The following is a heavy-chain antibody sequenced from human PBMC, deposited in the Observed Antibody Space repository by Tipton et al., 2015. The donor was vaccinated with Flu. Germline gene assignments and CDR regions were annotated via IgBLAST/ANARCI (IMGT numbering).Heavy chain of an antibody. CDR2: IYYSGST. J-gene: IGHJ6*02. D-gene: IGHD3-10*01. Sequence: TLSLTCTVSGGSISSYYWSWIRQPPGKGLEWIGYIYYSGSTNYNPSLKSRVTISVDTSKNQFSLKLSSVTAADTAVYYCARDLTDYYGSGSHYSYYGMDVWGQGTTVTVSS. CDR3: ARDLTDYYGSGSHYSYYGMDV. CDR1: GGSISSYY. V-gene: IGHV4-59*01.